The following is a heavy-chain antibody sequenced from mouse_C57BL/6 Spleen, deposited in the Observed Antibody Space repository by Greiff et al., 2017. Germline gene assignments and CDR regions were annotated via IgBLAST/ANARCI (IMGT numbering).Heavy chain of an antibody. Sequence: EVKLMESGPGLVKPSQSLSLTCSVTGYSITSGYYWNWIRQFPGNKLEWMGYISYDGSNNYNPSLKNRISITRDTSKNQFFLKLNSVTTEDTATYYCARASAQATWFAYWGQGTLVTVSA. CDR1: GYSITSGYY. CDR3: ARASAQATWFAY. J-gene: IGHJ3*01. V-gene: IGHV3-6*01. CDR2: ISYDGSN. D-gene: IGHD3-2*02.